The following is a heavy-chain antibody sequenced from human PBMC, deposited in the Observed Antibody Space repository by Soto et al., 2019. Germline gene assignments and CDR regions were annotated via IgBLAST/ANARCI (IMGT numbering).Heavy chain of an antibody. CDR2: ISGSGGST. CDR3: AKFDLGGSGFLDYGMDV. J-gene: IGHJ6*02. V-gene: IGHV3-23*01. Sequence: PGGSLRLSCAASGFTFSSYAMSWVRQVPGKGLEWVSAISGSGGSTYYADSVKGRFTISRDNSKNTLYLQMNSLRAEDTAVYYCAKFDLGGSGFLDYGMDVWGQGTTVTVSS. CDR1: GFTFSSYA. D-gene: IGHD3-10*01.